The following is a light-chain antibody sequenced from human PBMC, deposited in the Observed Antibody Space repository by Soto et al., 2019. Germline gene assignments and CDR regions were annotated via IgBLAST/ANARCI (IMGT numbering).Light chain of an antibody. Sequence: VLTQSPATLPLSPGERATLSCRASQSIHTSLAWYQQKSGKPPRLVIYGASKRATGIPDRFSGSGSGTDFSLTISRLEPEDFAVYYCHQYDNAPQTYGQGTKVDI. V-gene: IGKV3-20*01. CDR2: GAS. CDR1: QSIHTS. CDR3: HQYDNAPQT. J-gene: IGKJ2*01.